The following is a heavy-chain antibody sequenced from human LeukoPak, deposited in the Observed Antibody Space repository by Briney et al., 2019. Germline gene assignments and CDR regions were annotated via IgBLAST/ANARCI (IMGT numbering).Heavy chain of an antibody. CDR3: ARGRPEWGYPKLDY. Sequence: SETLSLTCTVSGGSISSYYWSWLRQPPGKGLEWIGYVYYSGSTNYNPSLKSRVTISVDTSKNQFSLKLSSVTAADTAVYYCARGRPEWGYPKLDYWGQGTLVTVSS. D-gene: IGHD3-3*01. V-gene: IGHV4-59*01. CDR1: GGSISSYY. CDR2: VYYSGST. J-gene: IGHJ4*02.